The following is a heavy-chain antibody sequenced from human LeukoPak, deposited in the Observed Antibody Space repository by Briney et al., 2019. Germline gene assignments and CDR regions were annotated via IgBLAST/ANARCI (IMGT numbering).Heavy chain of an antibody. J-gene: IGHJ5*02. CDR3: ARGHLGYCTNGVCEHWFDP. Sequence: ASVKVSCKASRYTFTGYYIYWLRRAPGQGLEWIGCINPNTAGTKYVQKFQGRVTMTMDMSINTAYMELSRLRSDDTAVYYCARGHLGYCTNGVCEHWFDPWGQGTLVTVSS. D-gene: IGHD2-8*01. CDR2: INPNTAGT. V-gene: IGHV1-2*02. CDR1: RYTFTGYY.